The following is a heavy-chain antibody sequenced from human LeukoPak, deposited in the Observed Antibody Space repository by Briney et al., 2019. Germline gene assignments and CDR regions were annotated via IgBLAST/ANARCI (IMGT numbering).Heavy chain of an antibody. CDR3: AKGDVRYSYGYFDY. Sequence: GGSLRLSCAASGFTFDNAWMSWVRQAPGKGLEWVGRIKSKTDGGTTDCAAPVKGRFTISRDDSKNTLYLQMNSLKTEDTAVYYCAKGDVRYSYGYFDYWGQGTLVTVSS. CDR2: IKSKTDGGTT. CDR1: GFTFDNAW. J-gene: IGHJ4*02. D-gene: IGHD5-18*01. V-gene: IGHV3-15*01.